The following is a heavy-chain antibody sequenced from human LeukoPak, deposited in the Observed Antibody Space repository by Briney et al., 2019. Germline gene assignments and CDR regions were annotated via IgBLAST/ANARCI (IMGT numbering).Heavy chain of an antibody. V-gene: IGHV3-21*01. CDR3: ARQLRMGFGELLGGFDY. CDR2: ISSSSSYI. Sequence: GGSLRLFCAASGFTFSSYSMNWVREAPGKGLEGVSSISSSSSYIYYADSVKGRFTISRDNAKNSLYLQMTSLRAEDTAVYYFARQLRMGFGELLGGFDYWGQGTLVTVSS. CDR1: GFTFSSYS. J-gene: IGHJ4*02. D-gene: IGHD3-10*01.